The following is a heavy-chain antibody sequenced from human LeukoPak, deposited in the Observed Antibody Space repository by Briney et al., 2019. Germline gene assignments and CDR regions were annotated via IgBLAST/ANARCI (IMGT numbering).Heavy chain of an antibody. J-gene: IGHJ5*02. V-gene: IGHV1-69*01. Sequence: ASVKVSCKASGGTFSSYAISWVRQAPGQGLEWMGGIIPIFGTANYAQKFQGRVTITAEESTSTAYMELSSLRSEDTAVYYCARWDGYNSVGRGWFDPWGQGTLVTVSS. CDR3: ARWDGYNSVGRGWFDP. CDR2: IIPIFGTA. CDR1: GGTFSSYA. D-gene: IGHD5-24*01.